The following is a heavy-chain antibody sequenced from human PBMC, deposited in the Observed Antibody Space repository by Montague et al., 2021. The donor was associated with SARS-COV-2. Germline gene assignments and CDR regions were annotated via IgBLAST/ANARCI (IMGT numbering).Heavy chain of an antibody. Sequence: VKPTQTLTLTCTFSGFSLSTSGMCVSWIRQPPGKALEWLALIDWDDDKYYSTSLKTRLTISKDTSKNQVVLTMTNMDPVGTATYYCARIYSSGWYEYYLFDLWGQGTLVTVSS. CDR1: GFSLSTSGMC. D-gene: IGHD6-13*01. CDR2: IDWDDDK. CDR3: ARIYSSGWYEYYLFDL. V-gene: IGHV2-70*01. J-gene: IGHJ5*02.